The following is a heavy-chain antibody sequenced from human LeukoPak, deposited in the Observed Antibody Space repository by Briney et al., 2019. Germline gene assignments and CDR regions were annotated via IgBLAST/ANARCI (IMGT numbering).Heavy chain of an antibody. CDR2: INPNSGGT. CDR1: GYTFTGFF. V-gene: IGHV1-2*02. J-gene: IGHJ4*02. Sequence: ASVKVSCKVSGYTFTGFFIHWMRHAPGQGLEWMGWINPNSGGTNYAQKFQGRVTMTSDTSITTTYMELSRLRSDDTAVYYCARGPSHGGHDYWGQGTLVTVSS. CDR3: ARGPSHGGHDY. D-gene: IGHD3-10*01.